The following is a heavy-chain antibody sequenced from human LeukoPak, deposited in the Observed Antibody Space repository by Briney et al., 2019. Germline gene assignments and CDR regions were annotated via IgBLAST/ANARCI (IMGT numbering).Heavy chain of an antibody. J-gene: IGHJ4*02. CDR2: INPNSGGT. V-gene: IGHV1-2*02. Sequence: GASVKVSCKASGYTFTGYYLHWVRQAPGQGLEWMGWINPNSGGTNYAQKFQGRVTMTRDTSISTAYMELSRLRSDDTAVYYCARDFYGDYDPSCQDYWGQGTLVTVSS. D-gene: IGHD4-17*01. CDR3: ARDFYGDYDPSCQDY. CDR1: GYTFTGYY.